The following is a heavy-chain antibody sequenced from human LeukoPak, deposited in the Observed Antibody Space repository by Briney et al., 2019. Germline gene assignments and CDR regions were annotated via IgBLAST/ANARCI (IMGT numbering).Heavy chain of an antibody. CDR2: IYYSGST. CDR1: GGSISSYY. Sequence: PSETLSLTCTVSGGSISSYYWSWIRQPPGKGPEWIGYIYYSGSTNYNPSLKSRVTISVDTSKNQFSLKLSSVTAADTAVYYCARTGTSNWFDPWGQGTLVTVSS. J-gene: IGHJ5*02. CDR3: ARTGTSNWFDP. V-gene: IGHV4-59*01. D-gene: IGHD3-10*01.